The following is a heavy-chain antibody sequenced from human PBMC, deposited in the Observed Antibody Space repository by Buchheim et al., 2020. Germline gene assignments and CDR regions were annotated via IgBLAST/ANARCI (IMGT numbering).Heavy chain of an antibody. Sequence: EVQLVESGGGLVQPGGSLRLSCAASGFTFSDHHMDWVRQAPGKGLEWVGRTRNKANSYTTAYAASVKGRFTISRDHSKDSLYLQMNSLKTEDTAVYYCARSPGLDYRGHGTL. CDR1: GFTFSDHH. CDR3: ARSPGLDY. J-gene: IGHJ4*03. V-gene: IGHV3-72*01. CDR2: TRNKANSYTT.